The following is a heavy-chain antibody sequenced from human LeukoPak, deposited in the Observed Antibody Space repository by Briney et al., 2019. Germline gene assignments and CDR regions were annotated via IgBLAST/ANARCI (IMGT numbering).Heavy chain of an antibody. CDR1: GISGITFINAW. D-gene: IGHD2-15*01. CDR2: IKSKTDGGTT. Sequence: GGSLRLSCAASGISGITFINAWMTWVRQAPGKGLEWVGRIKSKTDGGTTDYAAPVKGRFTISRDDSKNTLYLQMNSLKTEDTAVYFCSTLGTGDSCSYWGQGTLVTVSS. V-gene: IGHV3-15*01. J-gene: IGHJ4*02. CDR3: STLGTGDSCSY.